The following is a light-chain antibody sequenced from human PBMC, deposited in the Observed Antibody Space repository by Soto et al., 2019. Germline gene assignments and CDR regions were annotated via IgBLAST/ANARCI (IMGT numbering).Light chain of an antibody. CDR2: EVG. Sequence: QSALTQPASVSGSPGQSITISCTGTSSDVGGYDVSWYQQHPGNAPKLMIREVGNRPSGVSNRFSGSKSGNTASLTISGLQAEDEADYYCSSYSSSSTPYVFGTGTKLTVL. CDR1: SSDVGGYD. J-gene: IGLJ1*01. V-gene: IGLV2-14*01. CDR3: SSYSSSSTPYV.